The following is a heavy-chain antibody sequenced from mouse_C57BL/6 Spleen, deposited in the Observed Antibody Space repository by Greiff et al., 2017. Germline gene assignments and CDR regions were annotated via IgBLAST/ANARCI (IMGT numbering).Heavy chain of an antibody. CDR1: GYAFSSSW. CDR2: IYPGDGDT. J-gene: IGHJ2*01. D-gene: IGHD1-1*01. CDR3: ATSPYGSSAYYFDY. V-gene: IGHV1-82*01. Sequence: VQLQQSGPELVKPGASVKISCKASGYAFSSSWMNWVKQRPGKGLEWIGRIYPGDGDTNYNGKFKGKATLTADKSSSTAYMQLSSLTSEDSAVYYCATSPYGSSAYYFDYWGQGTTLTVSS.